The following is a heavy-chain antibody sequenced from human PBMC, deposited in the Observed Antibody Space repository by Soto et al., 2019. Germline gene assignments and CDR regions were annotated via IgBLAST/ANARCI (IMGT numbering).Heavy chain of an antibody. CDR3: ARAGDTSGYYSDRPFWYFDL. V-gene: IGHV3-48*02. Sequence: GGALRLSCAASGFTFSIYSMTWVRQAPGKGVGWVSYISSSSSTIYYADFVKGRFTISRDNAQTSLHLQMNSLRDEDTAVYYCARAGDTSGYYSDRPFWYFDLWGRGTLVTVS. CDR1: GFTFSIYS. D-gene: IGHD3-22*01. J-gene: IGHJ2*01. CDR2: ISSSSSTI.